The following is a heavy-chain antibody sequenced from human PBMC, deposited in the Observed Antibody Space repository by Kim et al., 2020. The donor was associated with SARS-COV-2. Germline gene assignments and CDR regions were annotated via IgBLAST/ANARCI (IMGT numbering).Heavy chain of an antibody. Sequence: GGSLRLSCAASGFTFSVAMSWVRQAPRKGLLWGSRISGSADNTYYADSAKGRFTISRDNSKNTMSLQMNSLRAADTAVYYCVKGPRPTAPPVYWGQGALVTVSS. V-gene: IGHV3-23*01. J-gene: IGHJ4*02. CDR1: GFTFSVA. CDR3: VKGPRPTAPPVY. CDR2: ISGSADNT. D-gene: IGHD1-1*01.